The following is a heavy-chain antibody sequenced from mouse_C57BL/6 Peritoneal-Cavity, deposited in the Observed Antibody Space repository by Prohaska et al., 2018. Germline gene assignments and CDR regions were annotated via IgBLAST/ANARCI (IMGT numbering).Heavy chain of an antibody. D-gene: IGHD2-4*01. V-gene: IGHV1-53*01. CDR3: ARSNDYGAWFAY. J-gene: IGHJ3*01. CDR1: GYTFTSYW. CDR2: INPSNGGT. Sequence: GTELVKPGASVKLSCKASGYTFTSYWMHWVKQRPGQGLEWIGNINPSNGGTNYNEKFKNKATLTVDKSSSTAYKQLSSLTSEDSAVYYCARSNDYGAWFAYWGQGTLVTVSA.